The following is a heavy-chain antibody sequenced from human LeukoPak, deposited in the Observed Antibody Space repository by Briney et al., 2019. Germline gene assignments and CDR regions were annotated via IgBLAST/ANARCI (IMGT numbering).Heavy chain of an antibody. D-gene: IGHD5-18*01. J-gene: IGHJ4*02. CDR3: ARESDTAMNDY. V-gene: IGHV4-59*01. CDR1: GGSISSYY. CDR2: IYYSGST. Sequence: SETLSVTCTVSGGSISSYYWSWIRQPPGNGLEWIGYIYYSGSTNYNPSLKSRVTISVDTSKNQFSLKLSSVTAADTAVYYCARESDTAMNDYWGQGTLVTVSS.